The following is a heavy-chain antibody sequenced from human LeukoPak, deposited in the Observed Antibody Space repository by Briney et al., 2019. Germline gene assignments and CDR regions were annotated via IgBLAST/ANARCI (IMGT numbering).Heavy chain of an antibody. CDR2: IYTSGST. D-gene: IGHD2-2*02. Sequence: PSETLSLTCTVSGGSISSYYWSWIRQPAGKGLEWIGRIYTSGSTNYNPSLKSRVTMSVDTSKNQFSLKLRSVTAADTAVYYCARDPWCSSTSCYTVYYYYMDVWGKGTTVNVSS. V-gene: IGHV4-4*07. CDR3: ARDPWCSSTSCYTVYYYYMDV. J-gene: IGHJ6*03. CDR1: GGSISSYY.